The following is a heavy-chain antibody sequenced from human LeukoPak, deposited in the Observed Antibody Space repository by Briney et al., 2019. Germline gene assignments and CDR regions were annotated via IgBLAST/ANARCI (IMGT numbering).Heavy chain of an antibody. Sequence: GGSLRLSCAASGFTFSSYNMNWVRQAPGRGLEWVSSITSGSSYIYYADSVKGRFTISRDNAKNSLYLQMNSLRAEDTAVYYCAKYYYDSSGYGDWGQGTLVTVSS. D-gene: IGHD3-22*01. J-gene: IGHJ4*02. V-gene: IGHV3-21*01. CDR1: GFTFSSYN. CDR2: ITSGSSYI. CDR3: AKYYYDSSGYGD.